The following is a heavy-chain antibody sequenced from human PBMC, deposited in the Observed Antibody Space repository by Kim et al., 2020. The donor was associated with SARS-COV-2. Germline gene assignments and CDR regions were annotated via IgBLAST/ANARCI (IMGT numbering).Heavy chain of an antibody. J-gene: IGHJ4*02. CDR3: ATVFGPYSSTWYSIDS. Sequence: KGRFTISRENSKNTLYLQMNSLRAEDTAIYYCATVFGPYSSTWYSIDSWGQGTLVTVSS. D-gene: IGHD6-13*01. V-gene: IGHV3-30*07.